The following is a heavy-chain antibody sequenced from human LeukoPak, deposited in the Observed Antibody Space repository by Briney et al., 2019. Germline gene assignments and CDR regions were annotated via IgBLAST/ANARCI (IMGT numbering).Heavy chain of an antibody. V-gene: IGHV3-7*01. CDR3: ARHNWYQFDY. CDR1: GFTISSYS. Sequence: GGSLRPSWTASGFTISSYSMTWVSQAAGTWLEWVANIKHDGSEQYYVDSVRGRVTISRDNAKNSVHLQMNNLRVEDTAVYFCARHNWYQFDYWGQGTLVTASS. D-gene: IGHD1-1*01. CDR2: IKHDGSEQ. J-gene: IGHJ4*02.